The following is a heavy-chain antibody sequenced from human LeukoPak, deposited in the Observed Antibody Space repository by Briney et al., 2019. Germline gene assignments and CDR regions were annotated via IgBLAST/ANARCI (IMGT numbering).Heavy chain of an antibody. V-gene: IGHV1-2*06. CDR2: INPNSGGT. CDR3: ARDRHYDFWSGYSISDAFDY. J-gene: IGHJ4*02. Sequence: ALVKVSCRASGYTFTGYYMHCVRQAPGRGLEWMGRINPNSGGTNYAQKFQGRVTMTRDTSISTAYMELSRLRSDDTAVYYCARDRHYDFWSGYSISDAFDYWGQGTLVTVSS. D-gene: IGHD3-3*01. CDR1: GYTFTGYY.